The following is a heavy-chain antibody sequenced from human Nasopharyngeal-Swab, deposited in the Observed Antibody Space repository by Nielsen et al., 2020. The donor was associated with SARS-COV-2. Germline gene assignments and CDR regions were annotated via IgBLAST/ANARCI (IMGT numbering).Heavy chain of an antibody. CDR3: ARERGTWGGYYYYYGMDV. D-gene: IGHD3-16*01. Sequence: GEPLKISCAASGFTFSDYYMSWIRQAPGKGLEWVSYISSSGSTIYYADSVKGRFTISRDNAKNSLYLQMNSLRAEDTAVYYGARERGTWGGYYYYYGMDVWGQGTTVTVSS. CDR2: ISSSGSTI. V-gene: IGHV3-11*01. CDR1: GFTFSDYY. J-gene: IGHJ6*02.